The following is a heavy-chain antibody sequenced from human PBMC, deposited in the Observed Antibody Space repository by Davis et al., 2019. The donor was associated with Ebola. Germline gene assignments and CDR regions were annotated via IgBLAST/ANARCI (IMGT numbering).Heavy chain of an antibody. J-gene: IGHJ4*02. Sequence: GESLKISCQGSGYSFTNYWIAWVRQMPGKGPEWMGVIYSGDSDTRYSPSFEGQVTLSVDKSATTAYLQWSRLRASDTAMYYCARNFGGPRGYFDYWGQGTLVTVSS. CDR3: ARNFGGPRGYFDY. CDR2: IYSGDSDT. D-gene: IGHD3-10*01. V-gene: IGHV5-51*01. CDR1: GYSFTNYW.